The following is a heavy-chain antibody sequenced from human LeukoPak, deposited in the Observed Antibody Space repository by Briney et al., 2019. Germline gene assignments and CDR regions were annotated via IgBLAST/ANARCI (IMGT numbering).Heavy chain of an antibody. D-gene: IGHD5-12*01. CDR3: ASGYSGYLFKY. Sequence: PGGSLRLSCAASGFTFSSYEMNWVRQAPGKGLEWVSYISGSGSNIYYADSVKGRSTISRDNAKNSLYLQMNSLRAEDTAVYYCASGYSGYLFKYWGQGTLVTVSS. J-gene: IGHJ4*02. CDR2: ISGSGSNI. V-gene: IGHV3-48*03. CDR1: GFTFSSYE.